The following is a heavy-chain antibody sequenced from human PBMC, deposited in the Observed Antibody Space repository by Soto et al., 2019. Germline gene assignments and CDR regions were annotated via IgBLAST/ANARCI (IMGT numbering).Heavy chain of an antibody. D-gene: IGHD5-18*01. Sequence: GGSLRLSCAASGFTFSSYSMNWVSQAPGKGLEWVSSISSSSSYIYYADSVKGRFTISRDNAKNSLYLQMNSLRAEDTAVYYCASSRGYSYGPYYYYMDVWGKGTTVTVSS. J-gene: IGHJ6*03. CDR3: ASSRGYSYGPYYYYMDV. CDR1: GFTFSSYS. CDR2: ISSSSSYI. V-gene: IGHV3-21*01.